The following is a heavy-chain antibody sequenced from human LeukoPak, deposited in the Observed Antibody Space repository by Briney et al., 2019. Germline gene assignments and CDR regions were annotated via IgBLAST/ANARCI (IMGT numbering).Heavy chain of an antibody. CDR3: ARDAVDTANAV. V-gene: IGHV3-74*01. CDR1: GFTFTTYW. D-gene: IGHD5-18*01. J-gene: IGHJ6*02. Sequence: GGSPRLSCAASGFTFTTYWMHWVRQAPGKGLVWVSHINSDGSITSYADSVKGRFTISRDNAKNTLYLQMNSLRAEDTAVYYCARDAVDTANAVWGQGTTVTVSS. CDR2: INSDGSIT.